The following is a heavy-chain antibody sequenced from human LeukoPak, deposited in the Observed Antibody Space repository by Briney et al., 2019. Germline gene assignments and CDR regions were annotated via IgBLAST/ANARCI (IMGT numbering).Heavy chain of an antibody. V-gene: IGHV3-23*01. CDR3: AKPRWLHPGAFDI. J-gene: IGHJ3*02. Sequence: GGSLRLSCAASGFTFSSYAMSWVRQAPGKGLEWVSAISGSGGSTYYADSVKGRFTISRDNSKNTLSLQMNSLRAEDTAVCYCAKPRWLHPGAFDIWGQGTMVTVSS. CDR2: ISGSGGST. CDR1: GFTFSSYA. D-gene: IGHD5-24*01.